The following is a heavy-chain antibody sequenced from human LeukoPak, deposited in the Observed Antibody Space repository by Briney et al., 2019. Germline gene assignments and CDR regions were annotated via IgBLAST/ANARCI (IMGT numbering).Heavy chain of an antibody. CDR1: GFTLSDAY. CDR2: IKSKADGGTT. J-gene: IGHJ4*02. Sequence: GGSLRLSCAASGFTLSDAYMNWVRQTPGKGLEWVARIKSKADGGTTNYAAPVKGTFIISGDDSKSTLYLQLNSLKTEDTAVYYCLAQYYFDFWGQGTLVTVSS. CDR3: LAQYYFDF. V-gene: IGHV3-15*01. D-gene: IGHD4-11*01.